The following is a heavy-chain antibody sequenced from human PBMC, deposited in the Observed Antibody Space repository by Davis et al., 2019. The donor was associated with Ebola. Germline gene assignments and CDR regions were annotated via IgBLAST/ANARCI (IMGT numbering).Heavy chain of an antibody. CDR3: AHGRAYCSSISCHRFDC. Sequence: GESLKISCAASGFTFSSYAMTWVRQAPGKGLEWVANIKADGSEKYYVDSVKGRFTISRDNAKNSLYLQMNSLRAEDTAVYYCAHGRAYCSSISCHRFDCWGQGTLVTVSS. J-gene: IGHJ4*02. CDR2: IKADGSEK. CDR1: GFTFSSYA. V-gene: IGHV3-7*01. D-gene: IGHD2-2*01.